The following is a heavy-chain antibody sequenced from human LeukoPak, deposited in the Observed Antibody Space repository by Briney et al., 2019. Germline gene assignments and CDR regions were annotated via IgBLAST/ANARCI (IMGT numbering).Heavy chain of an antibody. CDR1: GFTFGAYW. Sequence: GGSLRLSCAASGFTFGAYWMSWVRQAPGKGPEWVASIKDDGSAQFYVDSLEGRFTISRDNAKNTLYLQMDTMRVEDTAVYYCARHIVGEQNFDYWSQGTLVTVSS. V-gene: IGHV3-7*01. CDR3: ARHIVGEQNFDY. CDR2: IKDDGSAQ. J-gene: IGHJ4*02. D-gene: IGHD3-16*02.